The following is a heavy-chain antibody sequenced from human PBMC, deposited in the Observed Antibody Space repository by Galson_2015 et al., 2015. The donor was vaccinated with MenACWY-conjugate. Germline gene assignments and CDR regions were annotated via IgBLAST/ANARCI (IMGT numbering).Heavy chain of an antibody. J-gene: IGHJ5*02. Sequence: SETLSLTCPVAAGSMTSFYWGWIRLPPGEGLEWIGYMYYSETPHYSPSLRGRVTISVDTSRKQSSRTLRSVTAADTAVYYRASGGTYPRRFQNWFDPWGQGTLVTVSS. D-gene: IGHD1-26*01. CDR3: ASGGTYPRRFQNWFDP. CDR1: AGSMTSFY. V-gene: IGHV4-59*01. CDR2: MYYSETP.